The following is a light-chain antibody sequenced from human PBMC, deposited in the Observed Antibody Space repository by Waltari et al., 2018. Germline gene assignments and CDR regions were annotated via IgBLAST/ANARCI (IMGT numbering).Light chain of an antibody. CDR3: QQSYSTPSFT. V-gene: IGKV1-39*01. Sequence: DIQMTQSPSSLSASVGDRVTFTCRASQSIATSLNWYQHRAGKAPRLLIYAASSLQGGVSSRFSGSGSGTDFTLTIDSLQPEDVATYYCQQSYSTPSFTFGPGTKVDI. CDR1: QSIATS. CDR2: AAS. J-gene: IGKJ3*01.